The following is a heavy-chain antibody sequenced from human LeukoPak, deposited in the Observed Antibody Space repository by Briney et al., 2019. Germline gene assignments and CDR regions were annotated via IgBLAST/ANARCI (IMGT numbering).Heavy chain of an antibody. D-gene: IGHD2-2*01. CDR1: GGTFSSYA. J-gene: IGHJ3*02. CDR2: IIPIFGTA. Sequence: ASVKVSCKASGGTFSSYAISWVRQAPGQGLEWMGRIIPIFGTANYAQKFQGRVTITTAESTSTAYMELSSLRSEDTAVYYCARDRSPMFDTSDAFDIWGQGTMVTVSS. V-gene: IGHV1-69*05. CDR3: ARDRSPMFDTSDAFDI.